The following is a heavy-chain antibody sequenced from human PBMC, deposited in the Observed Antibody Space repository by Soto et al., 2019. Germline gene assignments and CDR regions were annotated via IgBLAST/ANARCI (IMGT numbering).Heavy chain of an antibody. J-gene: IGHJ5*02. CDR1: GYTLTELS. CDR2: FDPEDGET. V-gene: IGHV1-24*01. D-gene: IGHD2-2*01. Sequence: ASVKVSCKVSGYTLTELSMHWVRQAPGKGLEWMGGFDPEDGETIYAQKFQGRVTMTEDTSTDTAYMELSSLRSEDTAVYYCATGYCSSTSCYFYWFDPWGQGTLVTVSS. CDR3: ATGYCSSTSCYFYWFDP.